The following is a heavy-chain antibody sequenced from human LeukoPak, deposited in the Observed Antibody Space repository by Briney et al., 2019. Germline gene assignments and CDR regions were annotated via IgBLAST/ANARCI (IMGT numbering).Heavy chain of an antibody. J-gene: IGHJ5*02. D-gene: IGHD3-3*01. CDR1: GGSISSYY. CDR3: ARGPYDFWSGYYSHWFDP. Sequence: SETLSLTCTVSGGSISSYYWSWIRQPPGKGLEWIGYIYYSGSTNYNPSLKSRVTISVDTSKNQFSLKLSFVTAADTAVYYCARGPYDFWSGYYSHWFDPWGQGTLVTVSS. V-gene: IGHV4-59*12. CDR2: IYYSGST.